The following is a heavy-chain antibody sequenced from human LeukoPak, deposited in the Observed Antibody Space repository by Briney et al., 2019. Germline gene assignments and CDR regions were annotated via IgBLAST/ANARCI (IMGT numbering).Heavy chain of an antibody. CDR2: IYYTET. V-gene: IGHV4-59*02. J-gene: IGHJ5*02. CDR3: ARLATLSTVAARGRTWFDA. D-gene: IGHD6-6*01. CDR1: GGSVSNYY. Sequence: SETLSLTCTVSGGSVSNYYWSWIRQSPGKGLEWIGYIYYTETSYNPSLKSRVTISVDASKNHFSLKVSSVTAADTAVYYCARLATLSTVAARGRTWFDAWGQGTLVTVSS.